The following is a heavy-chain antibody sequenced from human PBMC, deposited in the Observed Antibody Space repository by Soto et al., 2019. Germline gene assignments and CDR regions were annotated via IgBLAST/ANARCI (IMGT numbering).Heavy chain of an antibody. CDR1: GFSFAGYA. CDR2: ISGGGGST. J-gene: IGHJ4*02. CDR3: AKTQNFNGYYGGFDA. D-gene: IGHD3-3*01. V-gene: IGHV3-23*01. Sequence: GGSLRLSSAATGFSFAGYALTWVRQAPGKGLEWLSAISGGGGSTYYADSVRGRFSISRDVSGNMVYPHLDRLTAGDTATYYCAKTQNFNGYYGGFDAWGQGTRVTVSS.